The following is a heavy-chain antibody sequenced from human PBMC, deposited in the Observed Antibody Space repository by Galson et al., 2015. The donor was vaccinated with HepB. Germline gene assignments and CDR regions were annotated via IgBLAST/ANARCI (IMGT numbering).Heavy chain of an antibody. D-gene: IGHD2-15*01. CDR1: GFTFSDYY. Sequence: SLRLSCAASGFTFSDYYMSWIRQAPGKGLEWVSYISSSSSYTNYADSVKGRFTISRDNAKNSLYLQMNSLRAEDTAVYYSAKGVVAATTWFDYWGQGTLVTVSS. J-gene: IGHJ4*02. CDR3: AKGVVAATTWFDY. CDR2: ISSSSSYT. V-gene: IGHV3-11*06.